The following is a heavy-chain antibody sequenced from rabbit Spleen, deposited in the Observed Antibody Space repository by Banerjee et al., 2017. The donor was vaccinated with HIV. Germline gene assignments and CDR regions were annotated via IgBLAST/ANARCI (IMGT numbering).Heavy chain of an antibody. CDR3: ARGDVRGYSYGFNL. CDR1: GFSFSSTYW. CDR2: IVAGTGNT. Sequence: QEQLEESGGDLVKPEGSLTLTCTASGFSFSSTYWRCWVRQAPGKGLEWIGCIVAGTGNTYYASWAKGRFTISRTSSTTVTLQMTSLTVADTATYFCARGDVRGYSYGFNLWGPGTLVTVS. D-gene: IGHD6-1*01. J-gene: IGHJ4*01. V-gene: IGHV1S45*01.